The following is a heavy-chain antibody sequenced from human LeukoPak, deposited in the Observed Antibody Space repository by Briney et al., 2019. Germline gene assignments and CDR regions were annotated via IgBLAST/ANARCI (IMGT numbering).Heavy chain of an antibody. J-gene: IGHJ3*02. CDR3: ERATGSTSRWGNAFDI. CDR1: GGSISSSNW. Sequence: RPSETLSLTCAVSGGSISSSNWWSWVRQPPGKGLEWIGEIYHSGSTNYNPSLKSRVTISVDKSKNQFSLKLSSVTAADTAVYYCERATGSTSRWGNAFDIWGQGTMVTVSS. CDR2: IYHSGST. V-gene: IGHV4-4*02. D-gene: IGHD2-2*01.